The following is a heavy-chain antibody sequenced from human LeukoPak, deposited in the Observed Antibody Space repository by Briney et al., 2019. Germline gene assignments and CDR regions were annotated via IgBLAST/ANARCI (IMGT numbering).Heavy chain of an antibody. Sequence: SETLSLTCTVSGGSISSYYWSWLRQPPGKGLEWFGYIYYSGSTNYNPSLKSRITISVDTSKNQYSLKLSSVTAADTAVYYCARPSSSWYNWFDPWGQGTLVTVSS. D-gene: IGHD6-13*01. CDR2: IYYSGST. J-gene: IGHJ5*02. V-gene: IGHV4-59*01. CDR3: ARPSSSWYNWFDP. CDR1: GGSISSYY.